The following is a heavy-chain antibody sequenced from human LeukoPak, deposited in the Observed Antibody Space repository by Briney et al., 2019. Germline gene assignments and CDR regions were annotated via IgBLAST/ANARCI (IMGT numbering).Heavy chain of an antibody. J-gene: IGHJ4*02. CDR2: TRGSGSGM. CDR3: ARDDNGGFDY. V-gene: IGHV3-21*05. CDR1: GFAFSDFS. D-gene: IGHD7-27*01. Sequence: GGSLRLSCAASGFAFSDFSMNWVRQAPGKGREWVANTRGSGSGMGSGNYYAVSVKGRFTISRDDAKNSLYLQMNSLRAEDTAFYYCARDDNGGFDYWGQGALVTVSS.